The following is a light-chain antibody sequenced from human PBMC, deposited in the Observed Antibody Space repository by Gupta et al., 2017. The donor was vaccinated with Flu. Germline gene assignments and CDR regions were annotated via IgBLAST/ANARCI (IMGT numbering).Light chain of an antibody. CDR3: SSYTGSSNPGG. V-gene: IGLV2-8*01. CDR2: EVT. J-gene: IGLJ3*02. Sequence: YVSWSHQHPAKHPKRLSYEVTKRPSAATDRFSGSKSGNAASLTVPGLQAEDEGDYYCSSYTGSSNPGGFGGGTKLTVL. CDR1: Y.